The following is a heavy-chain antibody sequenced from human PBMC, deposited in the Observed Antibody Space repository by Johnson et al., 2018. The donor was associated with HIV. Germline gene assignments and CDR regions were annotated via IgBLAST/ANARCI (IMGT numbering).Heavy chain of an antibody. CDR1: GIIVTGNF. CDR2: ITAGGDT. D-gene: IGHD1-14*01. Sequence: MLLVESGGGVVQPGGSLRLSCAASGIIVTGNFMSWVRQAPGKGLEWVSVITAGGDTYYADSVKGRFTISRDRSKNTVSLQMNSLRVEDTAVYYCARDDRPDGFDIWGQGTMVTVSS. J-gene: IGHJ3*02. CDR3: ARDDRPDGFDI. V-gene: IGHV3-66*01.